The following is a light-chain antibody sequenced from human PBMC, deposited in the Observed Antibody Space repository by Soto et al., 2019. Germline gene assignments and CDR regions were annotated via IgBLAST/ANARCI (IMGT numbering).Light chain of an antibody. J-gene: IGLJ1*01. CDR3: SSYAGSNNFRV. CDR1: SSDVGGYNY. CDR2: EVN. Sequence: QSALTQPPSASGSPGQSVTISCTGTSSDVGGYNYVSWYQQHPGKAPKLMIYEVNKRPSGVPDRFSGSKSANTASLTVSGLQAEDEADYYCSSYAGSNNFRVFGTGTKLTV. V-gene: IGLV2-8*01.